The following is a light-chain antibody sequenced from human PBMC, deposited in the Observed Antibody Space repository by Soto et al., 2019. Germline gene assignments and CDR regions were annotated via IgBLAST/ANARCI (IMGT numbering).Light chain of an antibody. CDR2: VAS. CDR3: QQYGSSPLT. Sequence: EIVLTQSPGTLSLSPGERATLSCRASESVSDNYLAWYQQRSGQAPRLVIYVASSRASAVPARFSGSGSGAYLPLTISRLEPEDFAVYYCQQYGSSPLTFGGGTKVEIK. J-gene: IGKJ4*01. CDR1: ESVSDNY. V-gene: IGKV3-20*01.